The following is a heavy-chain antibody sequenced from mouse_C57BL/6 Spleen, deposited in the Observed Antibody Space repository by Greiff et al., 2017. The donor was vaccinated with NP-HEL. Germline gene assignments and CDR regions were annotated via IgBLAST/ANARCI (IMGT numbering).Heavy chain of an antibody. J-gene: IGHJ1*03. CDR2: INPNYGTT. CDR3: ERRRGISTGHDGGYFDV. D-gene: IGHD2-12*01. Sequence: EVQLQQSGPELVKPGASVKISCKASGYSFTDYNMNWVKQSNGKSLEWIGVINPNYGTTSYNQKFKGKATLTVDQSSSTAYMQLNSLTPEDSAVYLCERRRGISTGHDGGYFDVWGTGTTVTVSS. V-gene: IGHV1-39*01. CDR1: GYSFTDYN.